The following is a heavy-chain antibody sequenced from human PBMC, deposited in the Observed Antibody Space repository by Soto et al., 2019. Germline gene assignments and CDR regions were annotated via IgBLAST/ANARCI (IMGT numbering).Heavy chain of an antibody. J-gene: IGHJ6*02. CDR1: GGSISSRNW. V-gene: IGHV4-4*02. CDR2: SYHSGST. CDR3: ARVSGSYYYGMDV. Sequence: QVQLQESGPGLVKPSGTLSLPCAVSGGSISSRNWWSWVRQPPGKGLEWIGESYHSGSTKYNPSLTSRVTISVDKSKNQFSLKLSSVTAADTAVYYCARVSGSYYYGMDVWGQGTTVTVSS.